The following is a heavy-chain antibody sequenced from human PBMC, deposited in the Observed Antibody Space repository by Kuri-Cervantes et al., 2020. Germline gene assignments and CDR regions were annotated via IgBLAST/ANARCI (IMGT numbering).Heavy chain of an antibody. D-gene: IGHD5-18*01. J-gene: IGHJ6*03. CDR1: GGTFSSYA. CDR3: ARVLVQLWPRGYYYYYMDV. CDR2: IIPIFGTA. Sequence: SVKVSCKASGGTFSSYAISWVRQAPGQGLEWMGGIIPIFGTANYAQKFQGRVTVTTDESTSTAYMELSSLRSEDTAVYYCARVLVQLWPRGYYYYYMDVWGKGTTVTVSS. V-gene: IGHV1-69*05.